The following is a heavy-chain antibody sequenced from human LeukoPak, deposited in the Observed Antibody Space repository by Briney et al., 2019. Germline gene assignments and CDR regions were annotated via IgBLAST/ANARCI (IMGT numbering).Heavy chain of an antibody. CDR1: GYTFTSYY. V-gene: IGHV1-69*13. Sequence: ASVKVSCKASGYTFTSYYMHWVRQAPGQGLEWMGGIIPIFGTANYAQKFQGRVTITADESTSTAYMELSSLRSEDTAVYYCARDVYFSGSYYGYWGQGTLVTVSS. D-gene: IGHD1-26*01. CDR3: ARDVYFSGSYYGY. J-gene: IGHJ4*02. CDR2: IIPIFGTA.